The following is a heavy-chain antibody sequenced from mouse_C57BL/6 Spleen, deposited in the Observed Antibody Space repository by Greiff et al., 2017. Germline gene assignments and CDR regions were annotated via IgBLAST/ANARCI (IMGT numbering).Heavy chain of an antibody. J-gene: IGHJ2*01. CDR2: IYPGDGDT. D-gene: IGHD2-3*01. CDR1: GYAFSSYW. CDR3: ARSRDCYYLLYCGY. V-gene: IGHV1-80*01. Sequence: QVQLQQSGAELVKPGASVKISCKASGYAFSSYWMNWVKQRPGKGLEWIGQIYPGDGDTNYNGKFKGKATLTADKSSSTAYMQLSSLTSEDSAVYFCARSRDCYYLLYCGYWGQGPTLTVSS.